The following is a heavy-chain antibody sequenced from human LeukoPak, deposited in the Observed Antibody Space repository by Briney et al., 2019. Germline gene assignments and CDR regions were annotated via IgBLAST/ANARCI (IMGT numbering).Heavy chain of an antibody. Sequence: GGSLRLSCTASGFTFSDYWMTWDRQAPGKGPEWVANIKQDGSQRYYVDSVRGRFTISRDNAKDSLFLQMNGLRAEDTAVYYCARRGGSSSRRSPIDYWGQGTLVTVSS. V-gene: IGHV3-7*01. D-gene: IGHD6-6*01. CDR2: IKQDGSQR. CDR1: GFTFSDYW. CDR3: ARRGGSSSRRSPIDY. J-gene: IGHJ4*02.